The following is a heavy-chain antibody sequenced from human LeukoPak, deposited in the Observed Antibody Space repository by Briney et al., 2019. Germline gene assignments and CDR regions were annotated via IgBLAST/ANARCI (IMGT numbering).Heavy chain of an antibody. CDR3: AKVRTDYYDSSCHAEYFQH. Sequence: GGSLRLSCAASGFTFSSYAMSWVRQAPGKGLEWVSAISGSGGSTYYADSVKGRFTISRDNSKNTLYLQMNSPRAEDTAVYYCAKVRTDYYDSSCHAEYFQHWGQGTLVTVSS. CDR1: GFTFSSYA. D-gene: IGHD3-22*01. CDR2: ISGSGGST. V-gene: IGHV3-23*01. J-gene: IGHJ1*01.